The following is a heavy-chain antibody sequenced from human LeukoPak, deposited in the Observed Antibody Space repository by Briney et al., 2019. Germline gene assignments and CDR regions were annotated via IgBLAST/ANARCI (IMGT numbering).Heavy chain of an antibody. CDR1: GFTFSSYS. CDR2: ISSSSSTI. CDR3: AKDQDDSSGYYYGLDY. D-gene: IGHD3-22*01. V-gene: IGHV3-48*01. Sequence: GGSLRLSCAASGFTFSSYSMNWVRQAPGKGLEWVSYISSSSSTIYYADSVKGRFTISRDNDKHSLYLQMNSLRAEDTAVYYCAKDQDDSSGYYYGLDYWGQGTLVTVSS. J-gene: IGHJ4*02.